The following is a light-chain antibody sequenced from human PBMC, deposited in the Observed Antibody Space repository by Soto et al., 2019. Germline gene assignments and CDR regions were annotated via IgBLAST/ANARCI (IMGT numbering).Light chain of an antibody. CDR3: SSYAGSSNV. J-gene: IGLJ1*01. CDR2: EVN. Sequence: QSALTHPPSASGSPGQSVAISCTGTSSDVGGYNYVSWYQQHPGKAPKLMIYEVNKRPSGVPDRFSGSKSGNTASLTVSGLQAEDEADYYCSSYAGSSNVFGTGTNVTVL. CDR1: SSDVGGYNY. V-gene: IGLV2-8*01.